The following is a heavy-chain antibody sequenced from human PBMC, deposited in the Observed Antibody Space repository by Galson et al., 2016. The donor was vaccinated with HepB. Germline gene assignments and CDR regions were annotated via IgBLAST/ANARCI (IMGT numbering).Heavy chain of an antibody. CDR1: GFTFSTSP. Sequence: SLRLSCAASGFTFSTSPMTWVRQAPGKGPEWVSAISGSGDSTYYADSVKGRFTISRDNSKNTLFLQMNSLKTEDTAVYYCTIFDYWGQGTLVTVSS. V-gene: IGHV3-23*01. D-gene: IGHD3-10*01. CDR3: TIFDY. J-gene: IGHJ4*02. CDR2: ISGSGDST.